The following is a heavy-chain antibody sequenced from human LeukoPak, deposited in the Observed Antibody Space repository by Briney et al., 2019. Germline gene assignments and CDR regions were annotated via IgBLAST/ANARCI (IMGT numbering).Heavy chain of an antibody. CDR3: AKPHFDY. CDR2: FPYDGSNK. CDR1: GFTFSSYA. V-gene: IGHV3-30*09. Sequence: GGSLRLSCAASGFTFSSYAMHWVRQAPGKGLEWVTVFPYDGSNKYYADSVNGRFAISRDNSKNTLYLQMNSLRAEDTALYYCAKPHFDYWGQGTLVTASS. J-gene: IGHJ4*02.